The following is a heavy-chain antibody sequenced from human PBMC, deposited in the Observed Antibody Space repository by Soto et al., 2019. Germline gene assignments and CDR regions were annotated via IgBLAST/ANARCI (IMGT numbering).Heavy chain of an antibody. CDR2: IHYSGST. CDR3: ARGARFLEWLFLFDY. CDR1: GGSISSGGYY. D-gene: IGHD3-3*01. V-gene: IGHV4-31*03. Sequence: SETLSLTCTVSGGSISSGGYYWSWIRQHPGKGLGWIGYIHYSGSTYYNPSLKSRVTISVDTSKNQFSLKLSSVTAADTAVYYCARGARFLEWLFLFDYWGQGTLVTVSS. J-gene: IGHJ4*02.